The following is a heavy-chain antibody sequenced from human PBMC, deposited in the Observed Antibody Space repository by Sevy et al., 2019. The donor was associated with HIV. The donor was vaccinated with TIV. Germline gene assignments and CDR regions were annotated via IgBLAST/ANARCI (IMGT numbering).Heavy chain of an antibody. CDR1: GYTFTSYH. J-gene: IGHJ5*02. D-gene: IGHD2-2*01. V-gene: IGHV1-8*01. CDR2: MNPNSGNS. CDR3: AGGVGVVVVPAATNWFDP. Sequence: SSVKVSCKASGYTFTSYHINWVRQATGQGLEWMGWMNPNSGNSGYAKKFQGRVTMTRNTSISTAYMELSSLRAEDTAVYYCAGGVGVVVVPAATNWFDPWGQGTLVTVSS.